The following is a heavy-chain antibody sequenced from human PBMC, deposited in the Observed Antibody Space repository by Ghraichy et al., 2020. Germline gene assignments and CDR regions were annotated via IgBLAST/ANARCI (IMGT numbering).Heavy chain of an antibody. D-gene: IGHD3-22*01. J-gene: IGHJ3*02. CDR2: IYSGGST. CDR3: ARETHYYDSSGYSDAFDI. V-gene: IGHV3-53*01. Sequence: GGSLRLSCAASGFTVSSNYMSWVRQAPGKGLEWVSVIYSGGSTYYADSVKGRFTISRDNSKNTLYLQMNSLRAEDTAVYYCARETHYYDSSGYSDAFDIWGQGTMVTVSS. CDR1: GFTVSSNY.